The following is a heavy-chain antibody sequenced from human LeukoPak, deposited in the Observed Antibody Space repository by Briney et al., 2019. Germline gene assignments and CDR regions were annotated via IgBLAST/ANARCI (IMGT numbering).Heavy chain of an antibody. CDR3: AKDRGRAAAGWLDP. Sequence: GGSLRLSCAASGFTFRNYAMSWVRQAPGKGLEWVSAISDGGTSTFYADSVKGRFTISRDNSYNTLYLQMNTLRAEDTAIYYCAKDRGRAAAGWLDPWGQGTLVTVSS. CDR1: GFTFRNYA. D-gene: IGHD6-13*01. CDR2: ISDGGTST. V-gene: IGHV3-23*01. J-gene: IGHJ5*02.